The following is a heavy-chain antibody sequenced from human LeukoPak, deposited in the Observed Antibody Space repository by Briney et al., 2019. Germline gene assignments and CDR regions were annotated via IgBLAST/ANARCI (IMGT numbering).Heavy chain of an antibody. J-gene: IGHJ6*02. CDR2: ISTSSTYI. V-gene: IGHV3-21*01. CDR3: ARHEPVITLSSYYYGMDV. CDR1: GFTFSTYS. D-gene: IGHD1-14*01. Sequence: GGSLRLSCAASGFTFSTYSMNWVRQAPGKGLEWVSSISTSSTYIYYADSVKGRFAISRDNAKNSLYLQMNSLRAEDTAVYYCARHEPVITLSSYYYGMDVWGPGTTVTVSS.